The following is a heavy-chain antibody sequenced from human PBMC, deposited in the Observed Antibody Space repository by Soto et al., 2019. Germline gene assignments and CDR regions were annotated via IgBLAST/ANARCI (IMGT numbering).Heavy chain of an antibody. CDR3: ARELSYYDSSGYGFWFDP. J-gene: IGHJ5*02. V-gene: IGHV1-18*01. CDR1: GYTFTSYG. CDR2: ISAYNGNT. Sequence: ASVKVSCKASGYTFTSYGISWVRQAPGQGLEWMGWISAYNGNTNYAQKLQGRVIMTTDTSTSTAYMELRSLRSDDTAVYYCARELSYYDSSGYGFWFDPWGQGTLVTVSS. D-gene: IGHD3-22*01.